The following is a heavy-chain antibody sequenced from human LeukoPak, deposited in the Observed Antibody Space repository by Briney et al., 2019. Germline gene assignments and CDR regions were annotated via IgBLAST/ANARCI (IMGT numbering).Heavy chain of an antibody. CDR3: ASLSGFSYGVVDY. Sequence: KPSETLSLTCAVYGGSFSGYYWSWIRQPPGKGLEWIGSIHYSGSTYYKSSLKSRVTISGDTSKNQFSLKLSSVTAADTAVYYCASLSGFSYGVVDYWGQGTLVTVSS. CDR1: GGSFSGYY. J-gene: IGHJ4*02. V-gene: IGHV4-34*01. CDR2: IHYSGST. D-gene: IGHD5-18*01.